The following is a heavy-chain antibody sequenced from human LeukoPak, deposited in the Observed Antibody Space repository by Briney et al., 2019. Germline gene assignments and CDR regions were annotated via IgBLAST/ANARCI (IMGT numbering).Heavy chain of an antibody. CDR2: ISGSGGST. CDR1: GFTFSSYA. D-gene: IGHD3-10*02. Sequence: GGSLRLSCAASGFTFSSYAMSWVRQAPGKGLEWVSAISGSGGSTYYADSVKGRFTISRDNSKNTLYLQMNSLRAEDTAVYYCAKDLWITEVGASDYWGQGTLVTVSS. CDR3: AKDLWITEVGASDY. J-gene: IGHJ4*02. V-gene: IGHV3-23*01.